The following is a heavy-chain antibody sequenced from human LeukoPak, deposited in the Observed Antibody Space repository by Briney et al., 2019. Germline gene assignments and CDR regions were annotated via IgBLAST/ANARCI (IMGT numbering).Heavy chain of an antibody. CDR1: GFTVSSNY. CDR2: IYSGGST. J-gene: IGHJ4*02. Sequence: PGGSLRLSCAASGFTVSSNYMSWVRQAPGKGLEWVSVIYSGGSTYYADSVKGRFTVSRDNSKNTLYLQMNSLRAEDTAVYYCARDNNGYGDYDYWGQGTLVTVSS. D-gene: IGHD4-17*01. CDR3: ARDNNGYGDYDY. V-gene: IGHV3-53*01.